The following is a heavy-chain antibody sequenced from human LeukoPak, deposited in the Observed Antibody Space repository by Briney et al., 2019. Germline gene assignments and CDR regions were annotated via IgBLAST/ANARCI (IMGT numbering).Heavy chain of an antibody. CDR2: ISYDGSNK. CDR3: ARGGRITMIVVAHSPTTHIDY. D-gene: IGHD3-22*01. V-gene: IGHV3-30-3*01. Sequence: PGGSLRLSCAASGFTFSSYAMHWVRQAPGKGLEWVAVISYDGSNKYYADSVKGRFTISRDNSKNTLYLQMNSLRAEDTAVYYCARGGRITMIVVAHSPTTHIDYWGQGTLVTVSS. CDR1: GFTFSSYA. J-gene: IGHJ4*02.